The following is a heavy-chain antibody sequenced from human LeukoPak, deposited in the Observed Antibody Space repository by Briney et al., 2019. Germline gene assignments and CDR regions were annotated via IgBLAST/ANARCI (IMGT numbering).Heavy chain of an antibody. Sequence: SVKVSCKASGGTFTDSAFGWVRQGPGQRPEWMGRIVPSIGATNCAERFKDRVTLTADTSTTTVHLEVSSLRSEDTAMYYCVRVVSESGARYFDVWGRGTLVTVSS. V-gene: IGHV1-69*04. D-gene: IGHD7-27*01. CDR3: VRVVSESGARYFDV. J-gene: IGHJ2*01. CDR2: IVPSIGAT. CDR1: GGTFTDSA.